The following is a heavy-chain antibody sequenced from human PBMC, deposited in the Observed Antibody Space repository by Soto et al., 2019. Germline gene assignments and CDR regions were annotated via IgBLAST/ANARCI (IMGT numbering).Heavy chain of an antibody. Sequence: SETLSLTCTVSGGSVSNSNYYWGWIRQSPGKVLEWIGSVYYRGRSYSKSSVKSRVTISVDTSKNQFSLNLNSVTASDTAVYFCVSQRTSVLTQAYFDYWGPGALVTV. J-gene: IGHJ4*02. D-gene: IGHD2-8*01. CDR3: VSQRTSVLTQAYFDY. V-gene: IGHV4-39*01. CDR2: VYYRGRS. CDR1: GGSVSNSNYY.